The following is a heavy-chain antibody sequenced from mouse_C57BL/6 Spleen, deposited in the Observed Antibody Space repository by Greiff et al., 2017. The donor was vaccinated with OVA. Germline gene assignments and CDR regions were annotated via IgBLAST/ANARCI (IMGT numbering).Heavy chain of an antibody. CDR2: IWRGGST. V-gene: IGHV2-5*01. D-gene: IGHD2-2*01. CDR1: GFSLTSYG. Sequence: VNVVESGPGLVQPSQSLSITCTVSGFSLTSYGVHWVRQSPGKGLEWLGVIWRGGSTDYNAAFMSRLSITKDNSKSQVFFKMNSLQADDTAIYYCAKRSYGYDDSYAMDYWGQGTSVTVSS. J-gene: IGHJ4*01. CDR3: AKRSYGYDDSYAMDY.